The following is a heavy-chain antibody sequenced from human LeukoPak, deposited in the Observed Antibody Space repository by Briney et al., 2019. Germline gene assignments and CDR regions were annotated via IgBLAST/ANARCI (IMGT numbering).Heavy chain of an antibody. CDR1: GFTFNIYW. J-gene: IGHJ4*02. D-gene: IGHD6-19*01. Sequence: PGGSLRLSCAASGFTFNIYWMSWVRQAPGKGLEWVANIKEDGSEKYYVDSVKGRFTISRDNAKNSLYLQMNSLTAEDTAVYYCARHGGGWSPSAYWGQGTLVTVSS. V-gene: IGHV3-7*01. CDR3: ARHGGGWSPSAY. CDR2: IKEDGSEK.